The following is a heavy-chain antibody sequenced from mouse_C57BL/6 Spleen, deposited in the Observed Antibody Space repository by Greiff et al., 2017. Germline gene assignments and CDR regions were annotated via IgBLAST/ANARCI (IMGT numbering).Heavy chain of an antibody. D-gene: IGHD1-2*01. CDR3: SRSGYGGMGY. Sequence: QVQLQQSGPELVKPGASVKISCKASGYAFSSSWMNWVKQRPGKGLEWIGRIYPGDGDTNYNGKFKGKATLTADKSSSTAYMQLSSLTSEDSAVYFWSRSGYGGMGYWGQGTSVTVSS. CDR2: IYPGDGDT. V-gene: IGHV1-82*01. CDR1: GYAFSSSW. J-gene: IGHJ4*01.